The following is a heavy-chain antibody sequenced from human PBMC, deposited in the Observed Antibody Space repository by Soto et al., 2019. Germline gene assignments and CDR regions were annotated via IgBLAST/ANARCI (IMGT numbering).Heavy chain of an antibody. CDR3: ARKRAVYSSSWFGGGFDP. D-gene: IGHD6-13*01. V-gene: IGHV3-53*01. CDR1: GFTVSSNY. CDR2: IYSGGST. J-gene: IGHJ5*02. Sequence: EVQLVESGGGLIQPGGSLRLSCAASGFTVSSNYMSWVRQAPGKGLEWVSVIYSGGSTYYADSVKGRFTISRDSSKNTLYLQMNSLRAEDTAVYYCARKRAVYSSSWFGGGFDPWGQGTLVTVSS.